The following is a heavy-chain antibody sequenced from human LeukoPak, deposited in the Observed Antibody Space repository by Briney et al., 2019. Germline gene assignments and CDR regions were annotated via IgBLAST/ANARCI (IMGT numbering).Heavy chain of an antibody. J-gene: IGHJ4*02. CDR1: GGSISSSSYY. Sequence: SETLSLTCTVSGGSISSSSYYWGWIRQPPGKGLEWIGSIYYSGSTYYNPSLKSRVTISVDTSKNQFSLKLSSVTAADTAVYYCARYYSVAGDYWGQGTLVTVSS. CDR2: IYYSGST. CDR3: ARYYSVAGDY. D-gene: IGHD6-19*01. V-gene: IGHV4-39*07.